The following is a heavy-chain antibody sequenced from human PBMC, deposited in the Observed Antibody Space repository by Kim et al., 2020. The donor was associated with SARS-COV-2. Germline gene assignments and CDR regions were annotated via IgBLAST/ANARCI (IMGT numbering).Heavy chain of an antibody. CDR3: ARSYFESSGNLAY. Sequence: GGSLRLSCAASGITFNTYRMNWVRQAPGKGLEWVASISSSSTTEYYADSVSGRFTISRDNGKNLLYLHMNSLRDEDTAVYYCARSYFESSGNLAYWGQGT. V-gene: IGHV3-48*02. J-gene: IGHJ4*02. D-gene: IGHD3-22*01. CDR1: GITFNTYR. CDR2: ISSSSTTE.